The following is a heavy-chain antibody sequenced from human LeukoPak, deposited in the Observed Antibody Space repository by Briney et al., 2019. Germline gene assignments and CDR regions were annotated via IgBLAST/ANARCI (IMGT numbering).Heavy chain of an antibody. CDR2: IRGDGVST. CDR3: AKDIGGYSYAADY. V-gene: IGHV3-43*02. CDR1: GFTFDDYA. Sequence: PGGSLRLSCAASGFTFDDYAMHWVRQAPGKGLEWVSLIRGDGVSTYYADSVKGRFTISRDNNKNSLYLQMNSLRAEDTAFYYCAKDIGGYSYAADYWAREPWSPSPQ. D-gene: IGHD5-18*01. J-gene: IGHJ4*02.